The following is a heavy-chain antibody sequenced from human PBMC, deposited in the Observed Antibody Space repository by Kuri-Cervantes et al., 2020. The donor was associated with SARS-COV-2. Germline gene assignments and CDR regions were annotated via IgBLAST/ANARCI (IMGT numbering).Heavy chain of an antibody. CDR3: TTSPRYYYDSSGQSRSFDY. J-gene: IGHJ4*02. CDR1: GFTFSNAW. CDR2: IKSKTDGGTT. D-gene: IGHD3-22*01. Sequence: GSLRLSCAASGFTFSNAWMSWVRQAPGKGLEWVGRIKSKTDGGTTDYAAPVKGRFTISRDDSKNTLYLQMNSLKTEDTAVYYCTTSPRYYYDSSGQSRSFDYWGQGTLVTVSS. V-gene: IGHV3-15*01.